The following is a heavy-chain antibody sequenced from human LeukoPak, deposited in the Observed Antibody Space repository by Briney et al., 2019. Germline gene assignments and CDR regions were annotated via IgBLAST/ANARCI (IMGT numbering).Heavy chain of an antibody. V-gene: IGHV4-59*01. CDR2: IYYSGST. J-gene: IGHJ3*01. Sequence: PSETLSLTCTVSGGSISSYYWSWIRQPPGKGLEWIGYIYYSGSTNYNPSLKSRVTISVDTSKNQFSLKLSSVTAADTAVYYCARADPVLRHFDGINLWGQGTMVTVSS. D-gene: IGHD3-9*01. CDR3: ARADPVLRHFDGINL. CDR1: GGSISSYY.